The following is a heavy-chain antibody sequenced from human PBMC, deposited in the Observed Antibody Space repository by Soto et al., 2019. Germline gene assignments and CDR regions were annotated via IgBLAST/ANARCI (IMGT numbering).Heavy chain of an antibody. CDR1: GYTFTSYA. V-gene: IGHV1-3*01. D-gene: IGHD3-10*01. J-gene: IGHJ6*03. CDR2: INAGNGNT. Sequence: QVQLVQSGAEVKKPGASVKVSCKASGYTFTSYAMHWVRQAPGQRLEWMGWINAGNGNTKYSQKFQGRVTITRDTSASTAYMELSSLRSEDTAVYYCARVQGSRWPYYYYYMDVWGKGTTVTVSS. CDR3: ARVQGSRWPYYYYYMDV.